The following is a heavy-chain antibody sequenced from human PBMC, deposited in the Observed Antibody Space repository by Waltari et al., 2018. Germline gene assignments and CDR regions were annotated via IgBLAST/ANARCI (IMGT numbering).Heavy chain of an antibody. J-gene: IGHJ6*02. V-gene: IGHV3-7*01. CDR3: VRGRGMDV. CDR1: GFTFSSYW. CDR2: IKQDGTEK. Sequence: EVQLVESGGGLVQPGGPLRVSCAASGFTFSSYWMTWVRQAPGKGLEWVANIKQDGTEKLYVDSVRGRFTISRDNAKKSLYLQMNTLRAEDTAVYYCVRGRGMDVWGQGTTVTVSS.